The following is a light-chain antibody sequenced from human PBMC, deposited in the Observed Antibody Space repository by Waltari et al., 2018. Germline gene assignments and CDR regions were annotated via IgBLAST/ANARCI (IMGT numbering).Light chain of an antibody. CDR1: QPINNNF. CDR2: RAS. CDR3: QQYDGSILT. Sequence: IVLTQSPDTLSFSPGQRATLSCRSSQPINNNFLVSSQQKPGPGPRLLFHRASSRATGFPDRFRESGSGTDFTLTISRLEPEDVAVYYCQQYDGSILTFGGGTKVEI. J-gene: IGKJ4*01. V-gene: IGKV3-20*01.